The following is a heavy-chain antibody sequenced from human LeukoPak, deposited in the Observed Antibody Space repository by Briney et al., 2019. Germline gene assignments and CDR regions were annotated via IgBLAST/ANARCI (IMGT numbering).Heavy chain of an antibody. CDR1: GGSISSYY. D-gene: IGHD1-26*01. CDR3: ARVIRSRDAFDI. Sequence: TSETLSLTCTVSGGSISSYYWSWIRQPPGKGLEWVGYIYYSGSTNYNPSLKSRVTISVDTSKNQSSLKLSSVTAADTAVYYCARVIRSRDAFDIWGQGTMVTVSS. J-gene: IGHJ3*02. V-gene: IGHV4-59*01. CDR2: IYYSGST.